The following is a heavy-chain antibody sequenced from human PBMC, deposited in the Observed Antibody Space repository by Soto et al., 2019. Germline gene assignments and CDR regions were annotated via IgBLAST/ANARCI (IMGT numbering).Heavy chain of an antibody. CDR3: AREPTGSNDY. CDR2: IYYSGST. CDR1: GGSISSGGYY. V-gene: IGHV4-31*03. J-gene: IGHJ4*02. D-gene: IGHD6-6*01. Sequence: SETLSLTCTVSGGSISSGGYYWSWIRQHPGKGLEWIGYIYYSGSTYYNPSLKSRVTISVDTSKSQFSLKLSSVTAADTAVYYCAREPTGSNDYWGQGTLVTVSS.